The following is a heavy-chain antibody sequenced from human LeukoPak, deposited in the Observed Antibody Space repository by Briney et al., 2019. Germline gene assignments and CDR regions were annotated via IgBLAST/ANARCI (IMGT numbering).Heavy chain of an antibody. J-gene: IGHJ1*01. V-gene: IGHV4-59*02. CDR1: GGSVGSNY. CDR2: ISYSGDT. D-gene: IGHD6-19*01. Sequence: PSETLSLTCSVSGGSVGSNYWSWVRQPPGKGLEWIGYISYSGDTKYNPSLKSRLSMSVDTSKNQCSLMLTSVTATDTAVYYCARGSGWYPHWGQGTLVTVSS. CDR3: ARGSGWYPH.